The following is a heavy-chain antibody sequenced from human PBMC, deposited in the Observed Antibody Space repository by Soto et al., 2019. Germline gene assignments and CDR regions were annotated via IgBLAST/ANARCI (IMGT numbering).Heavy chain of an antibody. CDR3: ARLASGWKYSYFDF. CDR2: INHSGST. J-gene: IGHJ2*01. Sequence: QVQLQQWGAGLLKPSETLSLTCAVYGGSFSPYFWSWIRQPPGKGLEWIGEINHSGSTNYNPSLTRRATLSVDTSKTQLPLRRPSVPAADTAVYYCARLASGWKYSYFDFWGRGTPVTVSS. CDR1: GGSFSPYF. D-gene: IGHD6-19*01. V-gene: IGHV4-34*01.